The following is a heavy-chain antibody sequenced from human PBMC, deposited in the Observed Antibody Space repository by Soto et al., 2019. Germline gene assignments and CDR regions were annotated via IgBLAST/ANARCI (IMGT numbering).Heavy chain of an antibody. CDR3: ARVIAAAGPYYFDY. CDR2: ISSSSSYI. D-gene: IGHD6-13*01. Sequence: EVQLVESGGGLVKPGGSLRLSCAASGFTFSSYSMNWVRQAPGKGLEWVSSISSSSSYIYYADSVKGRVTISRDNAKNSLYLQMNSLRAEDTAVYYCARVIAAAGPYYFDYWGQGTLVTVSS. V-gene: IGHV3-21*01. CDR1: GFTFSSYS. J-gene: IGHJ4*02.